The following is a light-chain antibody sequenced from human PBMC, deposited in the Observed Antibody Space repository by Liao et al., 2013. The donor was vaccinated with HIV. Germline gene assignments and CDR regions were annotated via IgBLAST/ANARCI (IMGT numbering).Light chain of an antibody. J-gene: IGLJ2*01. CDR2: YDK. CDR1: ALAKQH. CDR3: QVWDSSSDHPYVV. Sequence: SYELEQPPSLSVSPGQTAKISCSGDALAKQHTYWYQQKPGQAPVLVIYYDKVRPSGIPERFSGSNSGNTATLTISRVEAGDEADYYCQVWDSSSDHPYVVFGGGTKLTVL. V-gene: IGLV3-21*01.